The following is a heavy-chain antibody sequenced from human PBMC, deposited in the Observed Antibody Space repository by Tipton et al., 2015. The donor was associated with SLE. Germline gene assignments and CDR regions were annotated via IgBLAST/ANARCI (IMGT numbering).Heavy chain of an antibody. Sequence: TLSLTCTVSGGSISSGDYYWSWIRQPPGKGLEWIGEINHSGSTNYNPSLKSRVTISVDTSKNQFSLKLSSVTAADTTVYYCARISTRIRSRRIAAAGNYGMDVWGQGTTVTVSS. CDR3: ARISTRIRSRRIAAAGNYGMDV. V-gene: IGHV4-30-4*08. CDR1: GGSISSGDYY. CDR2: INHSGST. J-gene: IGHJ6*02. D-gene: IGHD6-13*01.